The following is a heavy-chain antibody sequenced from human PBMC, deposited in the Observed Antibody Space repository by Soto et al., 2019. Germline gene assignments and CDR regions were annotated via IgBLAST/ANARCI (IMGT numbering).Heavy chain of an antibody. CDR1: GFTFSSYS. CDR3: ARDRESSPWEYYYYMDV. CDR2: ISSSSSYI. D-gene: IGHD1-26*01. J-gene: IGHJ6*03. Sequence: GGSLRLSCAASGFTFSSYSMNWVRQAPGKGLEWVSSISSSSSYIYYADSVKGRFTISRDNAKNSLYLQMNSLGAEDTAVYYCARDRESSPWEYYYYMDVWGKGTTVTVSS. V-gene: IGHV3-21*01.